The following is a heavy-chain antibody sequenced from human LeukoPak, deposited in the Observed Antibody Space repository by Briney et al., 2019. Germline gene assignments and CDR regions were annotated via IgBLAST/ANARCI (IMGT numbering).Heavy chain of an antibody. CDR1: GYTFTSYA. Sequence: ASVKVSCKASGYTFTSYAMHWVRQAPGQRPEWMGWINAGNGNTKYSQKFQGRVTITRDTSASTAYMELSSLRSEDTAVYYCARGGGGYDSSGYYLYYFDYWGQGTLVTVSS. V-gene: IGHV1-3*01. CDR3: ARGGGGYDSSGYYLYYFDY. J-gene: IGHJ4*02. D-gene: IGHD3-22*01. CDR2: INAGNGNT.